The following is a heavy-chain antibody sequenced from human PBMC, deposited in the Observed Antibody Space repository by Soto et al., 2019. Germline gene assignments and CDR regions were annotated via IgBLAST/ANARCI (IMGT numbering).Heavy chain of an antibody. J-gene: IGHJ3*02. CDR3: ARDPYSGSYRGGAFDI. Sequence: SETLSLTCTVSGGSISSYYWSWIRQPPGKGLEWIGYIYYSGSTNYNPSLKSRVTISVDTSKNQFSLKLSSVTAADTAVYYCARDPYSGSYRGGAFDIWGQGTMVTVSS. V-gene: IGHV4-59*01. D-gene: IGHD1-26*01. CDR1: GGSISSYY. CDR2: IYYSGST.